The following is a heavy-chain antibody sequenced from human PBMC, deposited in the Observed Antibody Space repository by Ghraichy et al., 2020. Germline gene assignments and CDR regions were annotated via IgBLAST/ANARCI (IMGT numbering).Heavy chain of an antibody. D-gene: IGHD5-18*01. J-gene: IGHJ5*02. Sequence: GGSLRLSCAASGFNFRRYSMNWLRQAPGKGLEWISSISLSSSYIYYAESVKGRFTISRDNGKNSVFLQMNSLRAEDTAVYYCATGRPPEYSKSTWFDPWGQGTLVIVSS. V-gene: IGHV3-21*01. CDR1: GFNFRRYS. CDR2: ISLSSSYI. CDR3: ATGRPPEYSKSTWFDP.